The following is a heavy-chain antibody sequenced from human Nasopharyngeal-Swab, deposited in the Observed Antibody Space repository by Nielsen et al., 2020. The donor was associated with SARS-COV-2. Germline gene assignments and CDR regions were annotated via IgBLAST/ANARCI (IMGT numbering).Heavy chain of an antibody. CDR3: ARVGWWFHYYFDY. CDR2: IKQDGSEK. D-gene: IGHD2-15*01. V-gene: IGHV3-7*01. J-gene: IGHJ4*02. CDR1: GFTFGTYW. Sequence: GGSLRLSCAASGFTFGTYWMTWVRQAPGKGLEWVANIKQDGSEKYYVDSVKGRFTISRDNAKNSLYLQMNSLRAEDTAVYYCARVGWWFHYYFDYWGQGTLANVSS.